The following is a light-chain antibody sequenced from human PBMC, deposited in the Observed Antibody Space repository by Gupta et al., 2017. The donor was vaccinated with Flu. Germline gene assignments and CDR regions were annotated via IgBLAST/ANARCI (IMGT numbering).Light chain of an antibody. Sequence: VLSQPSGTLSWFPGARATLFCSASKSVSSSYLAWYQQKPGQAPRLLIYGASSRATGIPDRLISGGAGTNYSLTISRLGHEEDSVDYYRQYGSKSQTFGQGTTVEIK. CDR1: KSVSSSY. CDR2: GAS. V-gene: IGKV3-20*01. CDR3: RQYGSKSQT. J-gene: IGKJ1*01.